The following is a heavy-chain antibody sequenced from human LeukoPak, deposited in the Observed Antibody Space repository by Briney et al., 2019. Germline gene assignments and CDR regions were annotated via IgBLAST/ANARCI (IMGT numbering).Heavy chain of an antibody. V-gene: IGHV5-51*01. CDR1: GYSFTSYW. J-gene: IGHJ4*02. CDR3: AGRYCSSTSCYPSDY. D-gene: IGHD2-2*01. CDR2: IYPGDSDT. Sequence: GESLKISCKGSGYSFTSYWIGWVRQMPGKGLEWMGIIYPGDSDTRYSPSFQGQVTISADKSISAAYLQWSSLKASDTAMYYCAGRYCSSTSCYPSDYWGQGTLVTVSS.